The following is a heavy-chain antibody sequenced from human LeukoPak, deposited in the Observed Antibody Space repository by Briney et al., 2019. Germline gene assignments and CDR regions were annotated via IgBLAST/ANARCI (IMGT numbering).Heavy chain of an antibody. J-gene: IGHJ4*02. Sequence: PSETLSLTCAVYGGSFSGYYWSWIRQPPGKGLEWIGEINHSGSTNYNPCLKSRVTISVDTSKNQFSLKLSSVTAADTAVYYCARGGYSGSYYGVYDYWGQGTLVTVSS. V-gene: IGHV4-34*01. D-gene: IGHD1-26*01. CDR3: ARGGYSGSYYGVYDY. CDR2: INHSGST. CDR1: GGSFSGYY.